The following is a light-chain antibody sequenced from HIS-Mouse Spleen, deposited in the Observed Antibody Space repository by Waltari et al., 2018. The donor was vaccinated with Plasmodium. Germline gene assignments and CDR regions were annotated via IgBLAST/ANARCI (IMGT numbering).Light chain of an antibody. CDR3: YSTDSSGNHRV. V-gene: IGLV3-10*01. Sequence: SYELTQPPSVSVSPGQTARITCSGDALPKKYAYWYQQKSGQAPVLVIYEDSKRPSGIPGRFSGYSSGRMATLTISGAQVEDEADYYCYSTDSSGNHRVFGGGTKLTVL. J-gene: IGLJ3*02. CDR2: EDS. CDR1: ALPKKY.